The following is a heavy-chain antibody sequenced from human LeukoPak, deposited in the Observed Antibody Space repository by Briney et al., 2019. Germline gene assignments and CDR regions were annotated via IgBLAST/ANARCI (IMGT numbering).Heavy chain of an antibody. V-gene: IGHV5-51*01. CDR2: IYPGDSDT. D-gene: IGHD5-24*01. J-gene: IGHJ6*03. CDR3: ARQRSPVEYYYYYMDV. CDR1: GYSFTNYW. Sequence: GESLKISCQGSGYSFTNYWIGWVRQMPGKGLECMGIIYPGDSDTRYSPSFQGQVTISADKCISTAYLQWSSLKASDTAMYYCARQRSPVEYYYYYMDVWGKGTTVTVSS.